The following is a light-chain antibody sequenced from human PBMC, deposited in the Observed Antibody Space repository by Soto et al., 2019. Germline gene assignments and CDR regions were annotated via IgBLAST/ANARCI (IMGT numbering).Light chain of an antibody. CDR1: SSDVGGYNY. CDR3: SSYTSSSPRVV. V-gene: IGLV2-14*01. Sequence: QSALTQPAAVSGSPGQSITISCTGTSSDVGGYNYVSWYQQHPGKAPKLMIYEVSNRPSGVSNRFSGSKSGNTASLTISGLHAEDEADYYCSSYTSSSPRVVFGGGTKLTVL. J-gene: IGLJ2*01. CDR2: EVS.